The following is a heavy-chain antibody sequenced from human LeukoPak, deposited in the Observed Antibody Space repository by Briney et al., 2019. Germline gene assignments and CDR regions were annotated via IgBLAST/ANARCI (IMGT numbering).Heavy chain of an antibody. D-gene: IGHD3-3*01. V-gene: IGHV3-74*01. J-gene: IGHJ4*02. CDR3: ARESYGFSFGFDY. CDR2: INSDGSST. CDR1: GFTFSSYW. Sequence: GGSLRLSCAASGFTFSSYWMHWVRQAPGKGLMWVSRINSDGSSTSYADSVKGRFTISRDNAKNTLYLQMNSLRAEDTAVYYCARESYGFSFGFDYWGQGTLVTVSS.